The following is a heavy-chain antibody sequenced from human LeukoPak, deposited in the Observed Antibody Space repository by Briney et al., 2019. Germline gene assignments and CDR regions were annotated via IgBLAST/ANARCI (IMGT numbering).Heavy chain of an antibody. CDR1: GFTFSSYG. V-gene: IGHV3-30*18. J-gene: IGHJ6*02. CDR3: AKDWAFWVRGVIIRGYYYYGMDV. Sequence: GGSLRLSCAASGFTFSSYGMHWVRQAPGKGLEWVAVISYDGSNKYYADSVKGRFTISRDNSKNTLYLQMNSLRAEDTAVYYCAKDWAFWVRGVIIRGYYYYGMDVWGQGTTVTVSS. CDR2: ISYDGSNK. D-gene: IGHD3-10*01.